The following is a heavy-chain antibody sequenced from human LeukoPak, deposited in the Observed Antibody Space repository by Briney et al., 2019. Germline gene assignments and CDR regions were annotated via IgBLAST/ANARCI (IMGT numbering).Heavy chain of an antibody. CDR2: ISSSGSTI. CDR1: GFTFSSYE. V-gene: IGHV3-48*03. Sequence: GGSLRLSCAASGFTFSSYEMNWVRQAPGKGLEWVSYISSSGSTIYYADSVKGRFTISRDNSKNTLYLQMNSLRADDTALYYCAKDLRLSVGTSPFDYWGQGTLVTVSS. D-gene: IGHD4-23*01. J-gene: IGHJ4*02. CDR3: AKDLRLSVGTSPFDY.